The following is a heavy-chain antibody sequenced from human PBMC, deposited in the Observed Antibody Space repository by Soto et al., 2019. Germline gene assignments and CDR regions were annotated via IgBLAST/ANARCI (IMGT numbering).Heavy chain of an antibody. D-gene: IGHD6-13*01. CDR2: MNPNSGNT. J-gene: IGHJ3*02. Sequence: VASVKVSCKASGYTFTSYDINWVRQATGQGLEWMGWMNPNSGNTGYAQKFQGRVTMTRNTPISTAYMELSSLRSEDTAVYYCGGRYRYSSSGDAFDIWGQGTMVTVSS. CDR3: GGRYRYSSSGDAFDI. V-gene: IGHV1-8*01. CDR1: GYTFTSYD.